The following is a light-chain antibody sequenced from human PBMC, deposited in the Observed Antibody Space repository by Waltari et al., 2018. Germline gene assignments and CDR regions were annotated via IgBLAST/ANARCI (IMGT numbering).Light chain of an antibody. Sequence: EIAMTQSPLSLPVTPGEPASISCRSSQSLLHNIGFNYLDWYLWRPGQSPQLLILLGSNRASGISDRISGSGSGTNFTLKVSRVEAEDVGLYFCMQALQSPVTFGQGTRLEIK. CDR1: QSLLHNIGFNY. V-gene: IGKV2-28*01. J-gene: IGKJ5*01. CDR2: LGS. CDR3: MQALQSPVT.